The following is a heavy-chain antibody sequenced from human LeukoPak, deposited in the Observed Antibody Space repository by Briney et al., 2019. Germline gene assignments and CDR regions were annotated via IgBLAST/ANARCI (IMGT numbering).Heavy chain of an antibody. CDR1: GLTAFISY. Sequence: GGSLRLSCAASGLTAFISYLSRVRQAPGKGLEWVLVIYSGGTTYYADSVKGRFTISRDRSMNTLFLQMSSLRGEDTAVYYCARDYYDKEGEWDWGQGTLVTVSS. D-gene: IGHD3-22*01. V-gene: IGHV3-53*01. CDR3: ARDYYDKEGEWD. J-gene: IGHJ4*02. CDR2: IYSGGTT.